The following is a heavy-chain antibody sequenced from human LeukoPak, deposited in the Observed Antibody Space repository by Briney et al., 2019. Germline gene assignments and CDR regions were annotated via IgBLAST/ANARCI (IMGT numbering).Heavy chain of an antibody. CDR2: IIPIFGTA. J-gene: IGHJ6*02. CDR1: GGTFSSYA. Sequence: SVKVSCKASGGTFSSYAISWVRQAPGQGLEWMGGIIPIFGTANYAQKFQGRVTITADESTSTAYMELSSLRSEDTAVYYCAREASYYEIYYYYGMDVWGQGTTVTVS. D-gene: IGHD3-22*01. V-gene: IGHV1-69*13. CDR3: AREASYYEIYYYYGMDV.